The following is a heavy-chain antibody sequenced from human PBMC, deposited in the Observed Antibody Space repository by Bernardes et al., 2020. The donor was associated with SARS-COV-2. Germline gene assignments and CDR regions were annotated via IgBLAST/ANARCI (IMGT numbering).Heavy chain of an antibody. J-gene: IGHJ4*02. D-gene: IGHD2-2*01. V-gene: IGHV1-2*02. CDR3: ARGGYQLPTSVDY. CDR2: ITPNSGGT. Sequence: ASVKVSCKASGYTFTGYYMHWVRQAPGQGLEWMGWITPNSGGTTYAQKFQGRVTMTRYTSISTAYMELSRLRSDDTAVYYCARGGYQLPTSVDYWGQGTLVTISS. CDR1: GYTFTGYY.